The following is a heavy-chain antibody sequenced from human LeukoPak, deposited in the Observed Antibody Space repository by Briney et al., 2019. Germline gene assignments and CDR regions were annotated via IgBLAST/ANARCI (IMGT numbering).Heavy chain of an antibody. CDR1: GDSMTDYY. CDR3: ARRRDFGFQDFDY. CDR2: IYYRGST. Sequence: SETLSLTCTVSGDSMTDYYWSWIRQPPGKGLEYIGYIYYRGSTNYNSSLKSRVTISVDTSKSQFSLKLSSVTAADTAVYYCARRRDFGFQDFDYWGQGTLVTVSS. J-gene: IGHJ4*02. V-gene: IGHV4-59*08. D-gene: IGHD4-17*01.